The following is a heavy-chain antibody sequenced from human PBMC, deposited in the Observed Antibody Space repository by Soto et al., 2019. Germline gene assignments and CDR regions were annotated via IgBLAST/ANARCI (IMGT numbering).Heavy chain of an antibody. V-gene: IGHV4-59*12. Sequence: SETLSLTCTVSGGSISSYYWSWIRQPPGKGLEWIGYIYYSGSTNYNPSLKSRVTISVDTSKNQFSLKLSSVTAADTAVYYCARLPAVGTHPPFDYWGQGVQVTVSS. CDR3: ARLPAVGTHPPFDY. CDR2: IYYSGST. D-gene: IGHD6-19*01. J-gene: IGHJ4*02. CDR1: GGSISSYY.